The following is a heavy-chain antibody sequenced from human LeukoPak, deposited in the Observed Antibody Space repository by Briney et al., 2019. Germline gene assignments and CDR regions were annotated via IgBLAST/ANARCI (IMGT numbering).Heavy chain of an antibody. Sequence: ASVKVSCKASGYTFNSAGISWGRQAPGQGLEWMGWISAYNGNTNYAQKLQGRVTMTTDTSTSTAYMELRSLRSDDTAVYYCARDAAPYYDSSVDYFDYWGQGTLVTVSS. CDR1: GYTFNSAG. CDR3: ARDAAPYYDSSVDYFDY. D-gene: IGHD3-22*01. V-gene: IGHV1-18*01. J-gene: IGHJ4*02. CDR2: ISAYNGNT.